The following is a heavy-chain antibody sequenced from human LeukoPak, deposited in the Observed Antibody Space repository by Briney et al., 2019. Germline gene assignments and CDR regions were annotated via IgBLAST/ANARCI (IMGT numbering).Heavy chain of an antibody. D-gene: IGHD1-14*01. CDR3: ARGDRYFDY. V-gene: IGHV4-31*03. Sequence: SETLSLTCTVSGASISSGGYYWTWIRQHPGKGLEWIGYIYYSGSTYYNPSLKSRLTISVDTSKNQFSLKLSSVTAADTAVYYYARGDRYFDYWGQGTLVTVSS. CDR1: GASISSGGYY. J-gene: IGHJ4*02. CDR2: IYYSGST.